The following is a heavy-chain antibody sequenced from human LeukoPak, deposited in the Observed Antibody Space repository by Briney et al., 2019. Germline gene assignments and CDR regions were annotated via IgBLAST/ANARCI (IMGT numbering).Heavy chain of an antibody. J-gene: IGHJ4*02. CDR3: ASHLNYYLDY. V-gene: IGHV3-74*01. CDR2: ISSDGSIT. Sequence: QSGGSLRLSCAASGFTFSTYGMHWVRQAPGKGLVWVSRISSDGSITCYADSVKGRFTISRDNAKNTLYLQMNSLRAEDTAVYYCASHLNYYLDYWGQGTLVSVFS. D-gene: IGHD3-10*01. CDR1: GFTFSTYG.